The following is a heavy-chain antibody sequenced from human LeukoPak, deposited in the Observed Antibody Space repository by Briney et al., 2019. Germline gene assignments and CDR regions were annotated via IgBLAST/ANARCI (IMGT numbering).Heavy chain of an antibody. J-gene: IGHJ4*02. V-gene: IGHV4-4*07. CDR2: IYPTGSP. CDR3: ARGAPSDY. Sequence: PSESLSLTCTVSGCSLSPYCWSWIRQPAGKGLEWIGRIYPTGSPNYNPSLQSRVAMSVDTSKNQFSLKLNSVTAADTAVYYCARGAPSDYWGQGTLVTVPS. CDR1: GCSLSPYC.